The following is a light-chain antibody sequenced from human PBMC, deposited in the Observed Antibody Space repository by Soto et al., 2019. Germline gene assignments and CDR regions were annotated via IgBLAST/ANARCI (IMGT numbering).Light chain of an antibody. CDR3: HHYHSLCT. Sequence: QVSQSTSTLSASVEDRDTITCRASQSISSWLAWYHQKPGTAPKLLIYKASTLQSGVPSRFSGSGSGTEFTLTISSLQPDDSTTYTGHHYHSLCTF. CDR2: KAS. J-gene: IGKJ4*02. CDR1: QSISSW. V-gene: IGKV1-5*03.